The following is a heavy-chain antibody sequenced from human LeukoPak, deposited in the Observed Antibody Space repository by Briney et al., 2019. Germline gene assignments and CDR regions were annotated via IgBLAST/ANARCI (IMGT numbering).Heavy chain of an antibody. V-gene: IGHV3-23*01. CDR3: AKPDTAMVKGFDY. Sequence: GGSLRLSCAASGFTFSIYAMSWVRQAPGKGLEWVSAISGSGGSTYYADSVKGRFTISRDDSKNTLYLQMNSLRAEDTAVYYCAKPDTAMVKGFDYWGQGTLVTVSS. CDR1: GFTFSIYA. CDR2: ISGSGGST. D-gene: IGHD5-18*01. J-gene: IGHJ4*02.